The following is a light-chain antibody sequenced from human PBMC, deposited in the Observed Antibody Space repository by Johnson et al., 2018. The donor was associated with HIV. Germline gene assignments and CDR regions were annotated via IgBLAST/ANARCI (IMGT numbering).Light chain of an antibody. CDR2: DNN. Sequence: QSVLTQPPSVSAAPGQKVTISCSGSSSNIGINYVSWYQQLPGTAPKLLIYDNNQRPSGIPDRFSVSKSGTSATLGITGLQTGDEADYYCGTWDSSLSTYVFGSGTKVTVL. CDR3: GTWDSSLSTYV. CDR1: SSNIGINY. J-gene: IGLJ1*01. V-gene: IGLV1-51*01.